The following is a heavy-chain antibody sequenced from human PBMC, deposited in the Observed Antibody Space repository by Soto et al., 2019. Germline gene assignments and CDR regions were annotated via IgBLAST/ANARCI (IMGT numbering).Heavy chain of an antibody. CDR1: GFTFSSYA. CDR3: AKGGRITIFGVVNRGPYYFDY. J-gene: IGHJ4*02. Sequence: EVQLLESGGGLVQPGGSLRLSCAASGFTFSSYAMSWVRQAPGKGLEWVSAISGSGGSTYYADSVKGRFTISRDNSKNTLYLQMNSLRAEDTAVYYCAKGGRITIFGVVNRGPYYFDYSGQGTLVTVSS. V-gene: IGHV3-23*01. D-gene: IGHD3-3*01. CDR2: ISGSGGST.